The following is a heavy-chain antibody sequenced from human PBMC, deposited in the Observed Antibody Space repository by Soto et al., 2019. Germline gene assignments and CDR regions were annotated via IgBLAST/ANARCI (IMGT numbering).Heavy chain of an antibody. V-gene: IGHV3-43*01. CDR3: AKAGGSYDTLTGYSLPIDY. Sequence: ESGGVVVQPGGSLRLSCAASGFTFDDYTMHWVRQAPGKGLEWVSLISWDGGSTYYADSVKGRFTISRDNSKNSLYLQMNSLRTEDTALYYCAKAGGSYDTLTGYSLPIDYWGQGTLVTVSS. CDR1: GFTFDDYT. CDR2: ISWDGGST. D-gene: IGHD3-9*01. J-gene: IGHJ4*02.